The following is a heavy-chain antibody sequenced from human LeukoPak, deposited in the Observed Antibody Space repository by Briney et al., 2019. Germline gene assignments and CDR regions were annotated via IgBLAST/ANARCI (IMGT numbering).Heavy chain of an antibody. CDR3: AKDSSGYYSATTFDP. D-gene: IGHD3-22*01. Sequence: PGGSLRLSCAASGFTFSSYAVSWVRQAPGKGLEWVSAISGSGGSTYYADSVKGRFTISRDNSKNTLYLQMNSLRAEDTAVYYCAKDSSGYYSATTFDPWGQGTLVTVSS. CDR1: GFTFSSYA. V-gene: IGHV3-23*01. CDR2: ISGSGGST. J-gene: IGHJ5*02.